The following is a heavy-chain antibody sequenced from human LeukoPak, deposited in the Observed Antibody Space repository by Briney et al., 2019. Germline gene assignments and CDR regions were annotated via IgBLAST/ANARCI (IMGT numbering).Heavy chain of an antibody. CDR1: GGSISSYY. CDR3: ASSSWYGRIDY. Sequence: PSETLSLTCTDSGGSISSYYWSWIRQPPGKGPEWIGYIYYSGITNYNPSLKSRVTISVDTSKNQFSLKLSSVTAADTAVYYCASSSWYGRIDYWGQGTLVTVSS. CDR2: IYYSGIT. D-gene: IGHD6-13*01. J-gene: IGHJ4*02. V-gene: IGHV4-59*08.